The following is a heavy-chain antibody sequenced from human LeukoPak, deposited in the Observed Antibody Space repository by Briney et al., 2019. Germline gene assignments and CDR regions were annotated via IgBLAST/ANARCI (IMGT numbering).Heavy chain of an antibody. V-gene: IGHV4-34*01. Sequence: PSETLSLTCAVYGGSFSGYYWSWIRQPPGKGLEWIGEINHSGSTNYNPPLKSRVTISVDTSKNQFSLKLSSVTAADTAVYYCARSRRDYYGSGSFLGRMDVWGQGTTVTVSS. CDR1: GGSFSGYY. CDR2: INHSGST. D-gene: IGHD3-10*01. J-gene: IGHJ6*02. CDR3: ARSRRDYYGSGSFLGRMDV.